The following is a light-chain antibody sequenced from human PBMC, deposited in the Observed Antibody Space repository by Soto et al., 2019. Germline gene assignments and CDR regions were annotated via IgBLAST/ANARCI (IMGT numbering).Light chain of an antibody. J-gene: IGKJ1*01. CDR1: QSVSSNY. CDR3: EQYGSSPRT. Sequence: EVVLTXYPGTLSLSPGERATLSFRASQSVSSNYFAWYQQKPGQAHRLLIYGISMRATGIPDRFSGSGSGKDFTLNISRLEPEDFAVYYCEQYGSSPRTFGQGTKVDIK. V-gene: IGKV3-20*01. CDR2: GIS.